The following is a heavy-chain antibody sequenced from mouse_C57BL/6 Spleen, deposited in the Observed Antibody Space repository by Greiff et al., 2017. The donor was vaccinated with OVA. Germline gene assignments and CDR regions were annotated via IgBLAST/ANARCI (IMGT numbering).Heavy chain of an antibody. CDR3: AKRDDYDGRVFDY. CDR2: INPSTGGT. J-gene: IGHJ2*01. CDR1: GYSFTGYY. Sequence: EVQLQQSGPELVKPGASVKISCKASGYSFTGYYMNWVKQSPEKSLEWIGEINPSTGGTTYNQKFKAKATLTADKSSSTAYMQLKSLTSEDSAVYYCAKRDDYDGRVFDYWGQGTTLTVSA. D-gene: IGHD2-4*01. V-gene: IGHV1-42*01.